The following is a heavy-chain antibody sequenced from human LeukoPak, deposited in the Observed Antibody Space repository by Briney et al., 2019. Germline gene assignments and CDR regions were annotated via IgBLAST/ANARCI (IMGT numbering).Heavy chain of an antibody. CDR2: SSSGST. CDR1: GGPISSYY. J-gene: IGHJ4*02. V-gene: IGHV4-4*09. D-gene: IGHD2-15*01. Sequence: SQTLSLTCTVSGGPISSYYWSWIRQPPGKGLEWVGSSSGSTNYNPSLKSRVTMSVDTSKNQISLRLRSVTAADTAVYYCARGPGSCDFLYYFDHWGQGTLVTVSS. CDR3: ARGPGSCDFLYYFDH.